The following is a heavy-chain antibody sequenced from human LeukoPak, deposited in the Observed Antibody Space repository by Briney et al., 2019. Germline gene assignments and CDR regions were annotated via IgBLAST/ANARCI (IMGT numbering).Heavy chain of an antibody. D-gene: IGHD6-13*01. J-gene: IGHJ4*02. CDR3: ARLRAAADSPNDY. CDR2: IYPGDSDT. V-gene: IGHV5-51*01. Sequence: GESLKISCKGSGYSVTSYWIGWVRQMPGKGLEWMGIIYPGDSDTRYSPSFQGQVTISADKSISTAYLQWSSLKASDTAMHYCARLRAAADSPNDYWGQGTLVTVSS. CDR1: GYSVTSYW.